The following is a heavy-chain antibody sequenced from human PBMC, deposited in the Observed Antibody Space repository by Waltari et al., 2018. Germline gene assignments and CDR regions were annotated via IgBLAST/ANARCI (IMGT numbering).Heavy chain of an antibody. V-gene: IGHV3-23*01. J-gene: IGHJ6*02. CDR3: ARDELSILPALYSNYEGGMLGYGMDV. CDR1: GFTFSSYA. Sequence: EVQLLESGGGLVQPGGSLRLSCAASGFTFSSYAMSWVRQAPGKGLEWVSAISGSGGSTYYADSVKGRFTISRDNSKNTLYLQMNSLRAEDTAVYYCARDELSILPALYSNYEGGMLGYGMDVWGQGTTVTVSS. D-gene: IGHD4-4*01. CDR2: ISGSGGST.